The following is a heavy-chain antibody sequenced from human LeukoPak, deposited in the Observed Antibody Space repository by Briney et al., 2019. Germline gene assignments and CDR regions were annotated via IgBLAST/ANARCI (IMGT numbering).Heavy chain of an antibody. CDR1: GYSISSGYY. J-gene: IGHJ4*02. Sequence: KASETLSLTCTVSGYSISSGYYWGWIRQPPGKGLEWIGSIYHSGSIYYNPSLKSRVTISVDTSKNQFSLKLSSVTAADTAVYYCARSEQQLVVDYWGQGTLVTVSS. D-gene: IGHD6-13*01. V-gene: IGHV4-38-2*02. CDR2: IYHSGSI. CDR3: ARSEQQLVVDY.